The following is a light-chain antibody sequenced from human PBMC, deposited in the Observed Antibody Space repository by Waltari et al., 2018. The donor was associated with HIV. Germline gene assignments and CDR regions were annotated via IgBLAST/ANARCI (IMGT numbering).Light chain of an antibody. V-gene: IGKV1-39*01. Sequence: DIQMTQSPSSLSASVGDRVTITCRASQSISNHLNWYQQKPGKAPKFLIYAASSLQSGVPSRFSGGGSGTDFTLTISSLQPEDFATYYCQQTYTTPRTFGQGTRLGIK. CDR2: AAS. CDR1: QSISNH. CDR3: QQTYTTPRT. J-gene: IGKJ5*01.